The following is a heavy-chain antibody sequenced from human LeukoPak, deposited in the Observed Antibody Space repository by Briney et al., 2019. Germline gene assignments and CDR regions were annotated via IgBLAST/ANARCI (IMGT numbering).Heavy chain of an antibody. CDR3: ARVWYRPYYYYGMDV. Sequence: SETLSLTCTVSGGSVSSGSYYWRWIRQPPGKRLEWIGYIYYSGSTNYNPSLKSRVTISVDTSKNQFSLRLSSVTAADTAVYYCARVWYRPYYYYGMDVWGQGTTVTVSS. D-gene: IGHD6-13*01. J-gene: IGHJ6*02. CDR1: GGSVSSGSYY. CDR2: IYYSGST. V-gene: IGHV4-61*01.